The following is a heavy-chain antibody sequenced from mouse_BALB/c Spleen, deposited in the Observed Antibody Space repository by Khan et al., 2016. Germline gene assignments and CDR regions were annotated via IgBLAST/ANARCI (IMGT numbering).Heavy chain of an antibody. V-gene: IGHV5-4*02. D-gene: IGHD2-14*01. Sequence: EVELVESGGGLVKPGGSLKLSCAASGFTFSDYYMYWVRQTPEKRLEWVATISDGGSYTYYPDSVKGRFTISRDNAKNTLYLQMSSLKSEDTAMYYCARDDRWFAYWGQGTLVTVSA. CDR1: GFTFSDYY. CDR3: ARDDRWFAY. J-gene: IGHJ3*01. CDR2: ISDGGSYT.